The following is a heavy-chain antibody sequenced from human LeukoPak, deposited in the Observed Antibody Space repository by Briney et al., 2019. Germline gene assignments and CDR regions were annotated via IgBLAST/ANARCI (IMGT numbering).Heavy chain of an antibody. CDR1: GFTFRNYP. D-gene: IGHD3-10*01. Sequence: GGSLRLSCAASGFTFRNYPIHWVRQAPGKGLEWVAVISFDGSNKYYADSVKGRFTTSRDNSKNTLYLQMNSLRAEDTALYYCARGQGMVRGVIIDYWGQGTLVTVSS. V-gene: IGHV3-30-3*01. J-gene: IGHJ4*02. CDR3: ARGQGMVRGVIIDY. CDR2: ISFDGSNK.